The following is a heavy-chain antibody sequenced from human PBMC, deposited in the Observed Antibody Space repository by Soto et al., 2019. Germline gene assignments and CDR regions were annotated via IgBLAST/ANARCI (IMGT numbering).Heavy chain of an antibody. V-gene: IGHV4-34*01. CDR1: GGSFSGYY. Sequence: SETLSLTCAVYGGSFSGYYRSWIRQPPGKGLEWIGEINHSGSTNYNPSLKSRVTISVDTSKNQFSLKLSSVTAADTAVYYCARGPDLAVAGPFDDWGQGTLVTVSS. CDR2: INHSGST. J-gene: IGHJ4*02. CDR3: ARGPDLAVAGPFDD. D-gene: IGHD6-19*01.